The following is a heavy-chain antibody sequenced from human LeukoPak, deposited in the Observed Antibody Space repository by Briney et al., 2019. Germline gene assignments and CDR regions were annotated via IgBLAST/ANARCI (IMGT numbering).Heavy chain of an antibody. J-gene: IGHJ4*02. Sequence: ASVKVSCKASGYTFTSYGISWVRQAPGQGLEWMGWISAYNGNTNYAQKLQGRVTMTTDTSTSTAYMELRSLRSDDSAVYYCARTPIAAAGTIFDFWGQGTLVTVSS. CDR1: GYTFTSYG. CDR3: ARTPIAAAGTIFDF. D-gene: IGHD6-13*01. V-gene: IGHV1-18*04. CDR2: ISAYNGNT.